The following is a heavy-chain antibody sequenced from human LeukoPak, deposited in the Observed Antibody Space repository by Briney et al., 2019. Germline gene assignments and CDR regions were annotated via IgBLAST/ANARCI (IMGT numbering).Heavy chain of an antibody. V-gene: IGHV4-4*07. CDR2: MSSSGDI. D-gene: IGHD3-16*01. Sequence: PSETLSLTCTVSGGPISNDYWSWIRQSAGEGLEWIGRMSSSGDITYNPSLKSRVTMSLDTSKNQFSLKLTSVTAAHTAVYYCARDSLTLAYDMDVWGKGIAVTVSS. CDR3: ARDSLTLAYDMDV. J-gene: IGHJ6*03. CDR1: GGPISNDY.